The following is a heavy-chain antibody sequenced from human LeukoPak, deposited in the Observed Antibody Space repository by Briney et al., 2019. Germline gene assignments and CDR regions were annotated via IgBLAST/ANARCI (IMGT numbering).Heavy chain of an antibody. Sequence: ASVKVSCKASGYTFTTYNINWVRQAPGQGLEWMGWISGYNGNTNYVQKLQGRVTMTTDTSTSTAYMELRSLKSDDTAVYYCASLKNYYDSSGYLVTDAFDIWGQGTMVTVSS. CDR1: GYTFTTYN. V-gene: IGHV1-18*01. D-gene: IGHD3-22*01. CDR2: ISGYNGNT. CDR3: ASLKNYYDSSGYLVTDAFDI. J-gene: IGHJ3*02.